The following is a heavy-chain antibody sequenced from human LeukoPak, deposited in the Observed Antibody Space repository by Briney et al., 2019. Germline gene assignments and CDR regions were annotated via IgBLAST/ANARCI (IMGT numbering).Heavy chain of an antibody. CDR1: GFTFSSYS. CDR2: ISSSSSYI. CDR3: AAPYYYYYGMDV. J-gene: IGHJ6*02. Sequence: KPGGSLRLSCAASGFTFSSYSMNWVRQAPGKGLELVSSISSSSSYIYYADSVKGRFTISRDNAKNSLYLQMNSLRAEDTAVYYCAAPYYYYYGMDVWGQGTTVTVSS. V-gene: IGHV3-21*01.